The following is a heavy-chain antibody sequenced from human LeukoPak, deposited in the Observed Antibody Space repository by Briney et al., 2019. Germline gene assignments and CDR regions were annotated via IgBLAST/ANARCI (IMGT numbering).Heavy chain of an antibody. CDR1: GFTFSSYT. Sequence: GGSLRLSCAASGFTFSSYTMNWVRQAPGKGLEWVSSISSSTSYIYYPDSVKGRFTISRDNAKNSLYLQMNSLRAEDTAVYYCARDRYGDYSIDYWGQGTLVTVSS. CDR3: ARDRYGDYSIDY. J-gene: IGHJ4*02. D-gene: IGHD4-17*01. V-gene: IGHV3-21*01. CDR2: ISSSTSYI.